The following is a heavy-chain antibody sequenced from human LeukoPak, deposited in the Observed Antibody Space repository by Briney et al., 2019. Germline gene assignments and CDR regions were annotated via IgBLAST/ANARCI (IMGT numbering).Heavy chain of an antibody. CDR3: ATGAAAGTDWFDP. CDR2: IYSGGST. J-gene: IGHJ5*02. CDR1: GFTVSSNY. Sequence: GGSLRLSCAASGFTVSSNYMSWVRQAPGKGLEWVSVIYSGGSTYYADSVKGRFTISRDNSKNTLYLQMNSLRAEDTAVYYCATGAAAGTDWFDPWGQGTLVTVSS. V-gene: IGHV3-66*02. D-gene: IGHD6-13*01.